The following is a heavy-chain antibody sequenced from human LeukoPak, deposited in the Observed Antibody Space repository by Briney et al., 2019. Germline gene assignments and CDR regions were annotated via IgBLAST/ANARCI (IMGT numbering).Heavy chain of an antibody. CDR2: ISFDGRNK. CDR3: AKDRHTVTAFDY. Sequence: GGSLRLSCAASGFTFGSYGMHWVRQAPGKGLEWLSLISFDGRNKYYADSVKGPFSISRDSSKNTLYLQMNSLRSEDTAVYYCAKDRHTVTAFDYWGQGTLVTVSS. J-gene: IGHJ4*02. D-gene: IGHD4-17*01. CDR1: GFTFGSYG. V-gene: IGHV3-30*18.